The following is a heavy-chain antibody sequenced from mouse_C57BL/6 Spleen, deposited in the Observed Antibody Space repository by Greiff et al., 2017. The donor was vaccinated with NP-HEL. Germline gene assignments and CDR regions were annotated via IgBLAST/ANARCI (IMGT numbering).Heavy chain of an antibody. V-gene: IGHV1-80*01. Sequence: QVQLKESGAELVKPGASVKISCKASGYAFSSYWMNWVKQRPGKGLEWIGQIYPGDGDTNYNGKFKGKATLTADKSSSTAYMQLSSLTSEDSAVYFCARDYGYDGGNFDYWGQGTTLTVSS. D-gene: IGHD2-2*01. CDR1: GYAFSSYW. J-gene: IGHJ2*01. CDR3: ARDYGYDGGNFDY. CDR2: IYPGDGDT.